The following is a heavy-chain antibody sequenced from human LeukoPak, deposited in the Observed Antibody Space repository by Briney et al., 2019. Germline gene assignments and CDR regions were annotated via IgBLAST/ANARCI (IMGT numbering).Heavy chain of an antibody. J-gene: IGHJ4*02. CDR2: IYYSGST. D-gene: IGHD3-10*01. Sequence: SETLSLTCAVYGGSFSGYYWSWIRRPPGKGLEWIGYIYYSGSTYYNPSLKSRVTISVDTSKNQFSLKLSSVTAADTAVYYCARGGGHMVRGVIIPTDFDYWGQGTLVTVSS. CDR3: ARGGGHMVRGVIIPTDFDY. CDR1: GGSFSGYY. V-gene: IGHV4-30-4*08.